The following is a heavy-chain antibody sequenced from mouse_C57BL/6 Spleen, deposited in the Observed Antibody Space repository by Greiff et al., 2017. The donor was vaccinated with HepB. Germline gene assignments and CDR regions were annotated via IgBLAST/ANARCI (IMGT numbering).Heavy chain of an antibody. V-gene: IGHV1-15*01. Sequence: LQESGAELVRPGASVTLSCKASGYTFTDYEMHWVKQTPVHGLEWIGAIDPETGGTAYNQKFKGKAILTADKSSSTAYMELRSLTSEDSAVYYCTRNYDYFFAYWGQGTLVTVSA. D-gene: IGHD2-4*01. J-gene: IGHJ3*01. CDR1: GYTFTDYE. CDR2: IDPETGGT. CDR3: TRNYDYFFAY.